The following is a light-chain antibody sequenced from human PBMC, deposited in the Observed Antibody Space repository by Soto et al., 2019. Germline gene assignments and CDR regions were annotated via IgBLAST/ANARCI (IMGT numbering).Light chain of an antibody. CDR1: SGHSSYA. CDR2: LNSDGSH. V-gene: IGLV4-69*01. J-gene: IGLJ3*02. CDR3: QTWGTGIWV. Sequence: QAVVTQSPSASASLGASVKLTCTLSSGHSSYAIAWHQQQPEKGPRYLMKLNSDGSHNKGDGIPDRFSGSSSGAERYLTISSLQSEDEAAYYCQTWGTGIWVFGGGTKLTVL.